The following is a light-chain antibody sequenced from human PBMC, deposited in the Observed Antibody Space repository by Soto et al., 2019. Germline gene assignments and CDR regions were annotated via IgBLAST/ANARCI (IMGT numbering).Light chain of an antibody. Sequence: EIVLTQSPATLSVSPGERATLSCRTSLSVSSNLAWYQQKPGQAPRLLIYDASNRATAIPARFSGSGSGTDFALTISSLEPEDFAVYYCQQRSNWPPITFGQGTRLEIK. CDR2: DAS. CDR3: QQRSNWPPIT. CDR1: LSVSSN. V-gene: IGKV3-11*01. J-gene: IGKJ5*01.